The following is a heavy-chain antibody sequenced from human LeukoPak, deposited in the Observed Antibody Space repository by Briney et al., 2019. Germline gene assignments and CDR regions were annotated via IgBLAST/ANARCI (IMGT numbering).Heavy chain of an antibody. V-gene: IGHV3-30*03. CDR2: ITYDGYYK. CDR1: GFTFSTYG. Sequence: PGGSLRLSCAASGFTFSTYGMHWVRQAPGKGLEWVALITYDGYYKYYSDSVKGRFTISSDTSKNTLSLQMNSLRAEDTAVYYCARDEGVSFDYWGQGTLVTVSS. CDR3: ARDEGVSFDY. J-gene: IGHJ4*02.